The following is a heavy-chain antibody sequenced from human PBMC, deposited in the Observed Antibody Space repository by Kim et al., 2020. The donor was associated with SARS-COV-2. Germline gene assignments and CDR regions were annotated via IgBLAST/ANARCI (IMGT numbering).Heavy chain of an antibody. Sequence: SLKSRVTISVDTSKNQFSLKLSSVTTSDTAVYYCARDWRGVTSNDAFDFWGQGTMVTVSS. CDR3: ARDWRGVTSNDAFDF. J-gene: IGHJ3*01. V-gene: IGHV4-59*01. D-gene: IGHD2-21*02.